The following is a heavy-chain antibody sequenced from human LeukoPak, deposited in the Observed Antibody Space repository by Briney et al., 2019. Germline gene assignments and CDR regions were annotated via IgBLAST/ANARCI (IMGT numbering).Heavy chain of an antibody. J-gene: IGHJ3*02. CDR3: ARDHAPIVEYDAFDI. CDR2: ISYDGSNK. D-gene: IGHD3-10*01. V-gene: IGHV3-30-3*01. Sequence: GGSLRLSCAASGFTFSSYAMHWVRQAPGKGLEWVAVISYDGSNKYYTDSVKGRFTISRDNSKNTLYLQMNGLRAEDTAVYYCARDHAPIVEYDAFDIWGQGTMVTVSS. CDR1: GFTFSSYA.